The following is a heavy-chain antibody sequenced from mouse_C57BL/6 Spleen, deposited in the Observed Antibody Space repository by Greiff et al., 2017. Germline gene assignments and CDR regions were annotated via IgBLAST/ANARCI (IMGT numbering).Heavy chain of an antibody. CDR3: TEGAMDY. J-gene: IGHJ4*01. CDR2: IRLKSDNYAT. Sequence: EVKVEESGGGLVQPGGSMKLSCVASGFTFSNYWMNWVRQSPATGLEWVAQIRLKSDNYATHYAESVKVRFTISRDDSKSSVYLQMNNLRAEDTGIYYCTEGAMDYWGQGTSVTGSS. CDR1: GFTFSNYW. V-gene: IGHV6-3*01.